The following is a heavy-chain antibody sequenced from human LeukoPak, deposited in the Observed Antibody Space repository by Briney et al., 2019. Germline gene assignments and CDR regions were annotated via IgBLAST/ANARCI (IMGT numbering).Heavy chain of an antibody. Sequence: GGSLRLSCAASGFTFSSYGMSWVRQAPGKGLEWVSAISGSGGSTYYADSVKGRFTISRDNSKNALYLQMNSLRAEDTAIYYCAKSAGGYSSGQRHFDYWGQGTLVTVSS. V-gene: IGHV3-23*01. CDR1: GFTFSSYG. CDR2: ISGSGGST. J-gene: IGHJ4*02. D-gene: IGHD6-19*01. CDR3: AKSAGGYSSGQRHFDY.